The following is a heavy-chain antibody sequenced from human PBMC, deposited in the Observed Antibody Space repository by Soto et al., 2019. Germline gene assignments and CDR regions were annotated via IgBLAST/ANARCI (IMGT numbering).Heavy chain of an antibody. V-gene: IGHV4-34*01. D-gene: IGHD2-2*01. J-gene: IGHJ5*02. CDR1: SGSFSGYY. CDR3: ARATGGVPAAMRRNWFEP. CDR2: INHSGST. Sequence: SQTLSLTCTVYSGSFSGYYLSLIVHTPWKLLEWIGEINHSGSTNYNPSLKSRVTISVDTSKNQFSLKLSSVTAADTAVYYCARATGGVPAAMRRNWFEPWGQGTLVTVSS.